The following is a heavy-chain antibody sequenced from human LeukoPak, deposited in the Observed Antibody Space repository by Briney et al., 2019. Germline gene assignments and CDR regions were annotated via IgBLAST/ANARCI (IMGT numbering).Heavy chain of an antibody. CDR1: GTSFTTYG. V-gene: IGHV1-18*01. J-gene: IGHJ5*02. CDR3: ARAPRCYTNTCNSWFDP. D-gene: IGHD2/OR15-2a*01. CDR2: INVNT. Sequence: ASVKVSCKASGTSFTTYGISWVRPAPGQGLEWMGWINVNTKYAQKFQGRVTLTTDTSTNTAYMELRSLRSDDTAVYDCARAPRCYTNTCNSWFDPWGQGTLVTVSS.